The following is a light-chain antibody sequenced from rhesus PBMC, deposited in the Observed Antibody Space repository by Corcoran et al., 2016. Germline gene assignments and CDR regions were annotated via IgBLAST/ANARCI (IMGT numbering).Light chain of an antibody. V-gene: IGKV1-22*01. CDR1: QGISSW. Sequence: DIQMTQSPSSLSASVGDTVTITCRASQGISSWLAWYQQQPGKAPNLLIYKASSLQRGVPSRFSGSGAGTDFTLTISSMQSEDFATYYCQQYSSRPWTFGQGTKVEI. J-gene: IGKJ1*01. CDR2: KAS. CDR3: QQYSSRPWT.